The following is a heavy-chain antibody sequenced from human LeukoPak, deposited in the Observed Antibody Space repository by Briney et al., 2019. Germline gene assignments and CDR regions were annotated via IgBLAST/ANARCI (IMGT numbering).Heavy chain of an antibody. Sequence: SETLSLTCTVSGDSISSGGYYWGWIRQPPGKGLEWIGSIYYSGSTYYNPSLKSRVTISVVTSKNQFSLKLSSVTAADTAVYYCARNTQYSNSPHFDYWGQGTLVTVSS. CDR3: ARNTQYSNSPHFDY. V-gene: IGHV4-39*01. D-gene: IGHD4-11*01. J-gene: IGHJ4*02. CDR2: IYYSGST. CDR1: GDSISSGGYY.